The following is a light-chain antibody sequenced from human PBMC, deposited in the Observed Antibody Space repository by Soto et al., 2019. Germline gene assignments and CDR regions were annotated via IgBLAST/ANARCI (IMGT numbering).Light chain of an antibody. J-gene: IGLJ3*02. V-gene: IGLV1-40*01. CDR3: QSYDSRLSHLWV. CDR1: STNIGAGYD. CDR2: GDV. Sequence: QSVLTQPPSVSGAPGQRVTISCTGTSTNIGAGYDVHWYQHLPGTAPKLLIYGDVNRPSGVPDRFSGSKSGTSAALAITGLQPEDEADYYCQSYDSRLSHLWVFGGGTKVTVL.